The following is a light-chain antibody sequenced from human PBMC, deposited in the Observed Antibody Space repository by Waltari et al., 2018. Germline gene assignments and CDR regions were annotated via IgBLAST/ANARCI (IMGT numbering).Light chain of an antibody. CDR2: LGS. CDR1: QSLLHHNGYNY. CDR3: MQTLQSLWT. V-gene: IGKV2-28*01. J-gene: IGKJ1*01. Sequence: DIVMTQSPLSLPVTPGEPASISCRSSQSLLHHNGYNYLDWYLQKPGQAPRLLIYLGSNRASWVPDRFSGSGSGTDFTLKISRVEAEDVGVYYCMQTLQSLWTFGQGTKVEIK.